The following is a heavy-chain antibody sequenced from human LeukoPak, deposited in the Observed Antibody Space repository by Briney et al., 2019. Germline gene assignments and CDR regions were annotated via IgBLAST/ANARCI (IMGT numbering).Heavy chain of an antibody. J-gene: IGHJ4*02. CDR3: ARARYCYRSKSYFATFDY. V-gene: IGHV2-5*01. CDR1: GFAPTTSGVG. Sequence: SGPTLVNPTQTLTLTCTFSGFAPTTSGVGVGWIRQPPGKALEWLALFYWNDDKGYSPSLESRLTITKDTSKNQVVLTMTNMDPVDTATYYCARARYCYRSKSYFATFDYWGQGTLVTVSS. CDR2: FYWNDDK. D-gene: IGHD3-10*01.